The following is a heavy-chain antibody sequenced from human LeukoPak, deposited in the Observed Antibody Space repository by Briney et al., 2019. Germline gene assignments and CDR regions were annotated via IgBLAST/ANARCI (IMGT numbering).Heavy chain of an antibody. V-gene: IGHV5-51*01. CDR3: ARGDTSSWYKTAPPFDY. CDR2: IYPGDSDT. J-gene: IGHJ4*02. CDR1: GYRFTNYW. D-gene: IGHD6-13*01. Sequence: GESLKISCKGSGYRFTNYWIGSVRQMPGKGLEWMGIIYPGDSDTRYSPSFQGQVTISADKSISTAYLQWSSLKASDTAMYYCARGDTSSWYKTAPPFDYWGQGTLVTVSS.